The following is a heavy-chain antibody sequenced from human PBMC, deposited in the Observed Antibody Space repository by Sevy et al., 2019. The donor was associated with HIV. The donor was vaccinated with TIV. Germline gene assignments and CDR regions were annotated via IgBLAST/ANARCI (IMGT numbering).Heavy chain of an antibody. V-gene: IGHV3-11*01. CDR1: GFTFSDYY. J-gene: IGHJ4*02. CDR2: ISSSGTAI. CDR3: ARDPSSGYDFSYYFDY. D-gene: IGHD5-12*01. Sequence: GGSLRLSCAASGFTFSDYYMSWIRQAPGKGLEWVSYISSSGTAIYYADSVKGRFTISRDNAKKALYLQMNSLRADDTAVYYCARDPSSGYDFSYYFDYWGQGTLVTVSS.